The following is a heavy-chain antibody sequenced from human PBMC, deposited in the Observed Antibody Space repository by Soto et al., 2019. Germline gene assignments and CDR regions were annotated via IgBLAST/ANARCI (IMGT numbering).Heavy chain of an antibody. J-gene: IGHJ4*02. V-gene: IGHV3-23*01. D-gene: IGHD3-3*01. CDR3: AKVVGLARFLEWLSPYYFDY. Sequence: GGSLRLSYAASGFTFSSYAMSWVRQAPGKGLEWVSAISGSGGSTYYADSVKGRFTISRDNSKNTLYLQMNSLRAEDTAVYYCAKVVGLARFLEWLSPYYFDYWGQGTLVTVSS. CDR1: GFTFSSYA. CDR2: ISGSGGST.